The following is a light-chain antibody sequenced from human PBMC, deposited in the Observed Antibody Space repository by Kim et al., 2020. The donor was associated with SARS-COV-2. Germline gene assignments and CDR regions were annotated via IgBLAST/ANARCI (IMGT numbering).Light chain of an antibody. CDR3: NTRDSSGYHLV. CDR1: GRGSYS. J-gene: IGLJ2*01. Sequence: ALGQTVRITRQGDGRGSYSASRFQQKPRQAPVVVINGKNNRPSGIPHRFSGSTSGNTSSLTITGAQADDEADYNCNTRDSSGYHLVLGGGTQLTVL. CDR2: GKN. V-gene: IGLV3-19*01.